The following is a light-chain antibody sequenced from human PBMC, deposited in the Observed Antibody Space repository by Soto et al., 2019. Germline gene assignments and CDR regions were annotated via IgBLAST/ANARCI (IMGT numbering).Light chain of an antibody. J-gene: IGKJ1*01. CDR1: QSVSYY. CDR3: QQRLNWPPG. V-gene: IGKV3-11*01. CDR2: DAS. Sequence: EIVLTQSPGTLSLSPGERATLSCRASQSVSYYLAWYQQKPGQAPRLLIYDASSRATGVPDRFSGSGSGTDFTLTISDLEPADFGLYYCQQRLNWPPGFGQGTKVDIK.